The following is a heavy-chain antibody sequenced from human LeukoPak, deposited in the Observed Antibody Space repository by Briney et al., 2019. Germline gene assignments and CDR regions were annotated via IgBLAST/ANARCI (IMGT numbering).Heavy chain of an antibody. Sequence: GGSLRLSCAASGFTFRTYGMHWVRQAPGKGLEWVAVIWSDENNKQYADSVKGRFTIARDNSKNTEFLQMNSLRDEDTAVYYCAKDGHTSGYYFFDQWGQGTLVTVSS. D-gene: IGHD6-13*01. CDR1: GFTFRTYG. J-gene: IGHJ4*02. V-gene: IGHV3-33*06. CDR3: AKDGHTSGYYFFDQ. CDR2: IWSDENNK.